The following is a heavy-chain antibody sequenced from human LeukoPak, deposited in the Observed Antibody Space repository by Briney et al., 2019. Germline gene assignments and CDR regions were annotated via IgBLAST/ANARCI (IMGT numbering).Heavy chain of an antibody. CDR3: ARVKRVDFWSGYYTGLGTGLFAY. CDR2: VIPIFGTP. CDR1: GVTLTSYT. V-gene: IGHV1-69*01. J-gene: IGHJ4*02. D-gene: IGHD3-3*01. Sequence: SVKLSCKASGVTLTSYTISLGRQAPGQGLEWMLGVIPIFGTPNYAQHSQGRATITADESTSTAYLELSSLRSEDTAVYYSARVKRVDFWSGYYTGLGTGLFAYWGQGTLVTVSS.